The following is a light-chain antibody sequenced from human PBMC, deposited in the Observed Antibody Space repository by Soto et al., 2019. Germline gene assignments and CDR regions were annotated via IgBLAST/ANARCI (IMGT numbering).Light chain of an antibody. CDR3: QQYNNWPQT. J-gene: IGKJ1*01. CDR2: GAS. Sequence: EIVMTQSPATLSVSPGERATLSCRASQSVSSNLAWYQPRPGQAPRLLIFGASTRATAIPARFSGSGSGTEFTLTISSLQSEDFAVYYCQQYNNWPQTFGQGTKVDI. V-gene: IGKV3-15*01. CDR1: QSVSSN.